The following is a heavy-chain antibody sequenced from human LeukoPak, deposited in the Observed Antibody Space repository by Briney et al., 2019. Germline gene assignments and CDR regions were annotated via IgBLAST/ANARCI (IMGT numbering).Heavy chain of an antibody. J-gene: IGHJ3*02. Sequence: GGSLRLSCAASGFTFRRYGMSWVRQAPGKGLEWVAAISGSGGSTYYADSVKGRFTISRDNSKNTLYLQMNSLRAEDTAVYYCAKDRRVAVAGGDAFDIWGQGTMVTVSS. CDR2: ISGSGGST. CDR1: GFTFRRYG. D-gene: IGHD6-19*01. CDR3: AKDRRVAVAGGDAFDI. V-gene: IGHV3-23*01.